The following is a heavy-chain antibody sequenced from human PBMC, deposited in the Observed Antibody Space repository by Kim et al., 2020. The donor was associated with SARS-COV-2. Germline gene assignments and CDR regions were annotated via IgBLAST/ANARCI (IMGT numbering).Heavy chain of an antibody. V-gene: IGHV3-43*01. D-gene: IGHD4-17*01. J-gene: IGHJ6*02. CDR3: AKERYRGVMTTVTTFGMDV. Sequence: GRFTISRDNSKNSLYLQMNSLRTEDTALYYCAKERYRGVMTTVTTFGMDVWGQGTTVTVSS.